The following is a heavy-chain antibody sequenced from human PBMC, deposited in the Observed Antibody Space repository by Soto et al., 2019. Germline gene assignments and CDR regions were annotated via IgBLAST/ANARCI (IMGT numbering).Heavy chain of an antibody. CDR3: ARVYQQYHAIDY. V-gene: IGHV3-48*03. J-gene: IGHJ4*02. D-gene: IGHD2-2*01. Sequence: EVRLVESGGGLVQPGGSLRLSCAASGFTFSSYEMNWVRQAPGKGLEWVSYISSSGSTIYYADSVKGRFTISRDNAKNSLYLQMNSLRAEDTAVYYCARVYQQYHAIDYWGQGTLVTVSS. CDR2: ISSSGSTI. CDR1: GFTFSSYE.